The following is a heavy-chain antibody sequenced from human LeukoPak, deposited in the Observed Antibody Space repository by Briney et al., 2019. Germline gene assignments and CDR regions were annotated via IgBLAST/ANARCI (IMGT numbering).Heavy chain of an antibody. CDR3: ARGSIVVVPAGTGRSYYYYMDV. D-gene: IGHD2-2*01. CDR1: GGSISSYY. J-gene: IGHJ6*03. V-gene: IGHV4-59*01. CDR2: IYYSGST. Sequence: SETLSLTCTVSGGSISSYYWSWIRQPPGKGLEWIGYIYYSGSTNYNPSLKSRVTISVDTSKNQFSLKLSSVTAADTAVYYCARGSIVVVPAGTGRSYYYYMDVWGKGTTVTVSS.